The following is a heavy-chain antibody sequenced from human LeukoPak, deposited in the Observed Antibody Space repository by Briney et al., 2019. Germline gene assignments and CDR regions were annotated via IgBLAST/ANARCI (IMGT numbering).Heavy chain of an antibody. J-gene: IGHJ4*02. D-gene: IGHD3-10*01. CDR3: ARQDISGEGYFDY. V-gene: IGHV4-34*01. CDR1: GGSFSGYY. CDR2: INHSGST. Sequence: SETVSLTCAVYGGSFSGYYWSWIRQPPGKGLEWIGEINHSGSTNYNPSLKSRVTISVDTSKNQFSLKLSSVTAADTAVYYCARQDISGEGYFDYWGQGTLVTVSS.